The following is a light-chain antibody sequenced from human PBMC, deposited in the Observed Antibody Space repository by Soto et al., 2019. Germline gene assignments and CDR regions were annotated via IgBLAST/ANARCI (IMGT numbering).Light chain of an antibody. V-gene: IGLV2-14*01. CDR3: SSYTSGSPYV. CDR2: DVS. Sequence: QSVLTQPASVSGSPGQSITISCTGTSSDVGGYNYVSWYQQHPGKAPKLMIYDVSNRPSGVSNRFSGSKSGNTASLTISELQAEDEADYYCSSYTSGSPYVFGTGTKVTVL. J-gene: IGLJ1*01. CDR1: SSDVGGYNY.